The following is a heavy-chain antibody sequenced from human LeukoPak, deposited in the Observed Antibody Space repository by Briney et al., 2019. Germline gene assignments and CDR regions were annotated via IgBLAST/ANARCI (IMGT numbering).Heavy chain of an antibody. CDR2: IKQDGSEK. CDR1: GFTFSSYW. CDR3: ARDLTHSDFDY. J-gene: IGHJ4*02. D-gene: IGHD6-13*01. Sequence: GSLRLSCAASGFTFSSYWMSWARQAPGKGLEWVANIKQDGSEKYYVDSVKGRFTISRDNAKNSLYLQMNSLRAEDTAVYYCARDLTHSDFDYWGQGTLVTVSS. V-gene: IGHV3-7*01.